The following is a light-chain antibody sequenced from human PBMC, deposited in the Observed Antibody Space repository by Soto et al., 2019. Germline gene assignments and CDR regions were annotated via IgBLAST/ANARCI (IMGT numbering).Light chain of an antibody. J-gene: IGKJ5*01. CDR2: DAY. CDR1: QSFRGL. Sequence: EVVLTQSPVTLSLSPGERATLSCRASQSFRGLLAWYQQKPGQAPRLLISDAYNRATGIPPRFSGSGSGTDFTLTISSLEPEDSAVCYGQQRHMWPITFGQGTRLEIK. CDR3: QQRHMWPIT. V-gene: IGKV3-11*01.